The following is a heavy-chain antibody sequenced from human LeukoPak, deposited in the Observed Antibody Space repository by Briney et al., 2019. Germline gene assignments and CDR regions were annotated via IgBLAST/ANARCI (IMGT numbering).Heavy chain of an antibody. Sequence: PGGSLRLSCAASGFTFSSYAMHWVRQAPGKGLEYVSAISSNGGSTYYANSVKGRFTISRDNSKNTLYLQMGSLRAEDMAVYYCARDGGYSGYDEVYYYYYMDVWGKGTTVTVSS. V-gene: IGHV3-64*01. D-gene: IGHD5-12*01. CDR3: ARDGGYSGYDEVYYYYYMDV. J-gene: IGHJ6*03. CDR2: ISSNGGST. CDR1: GFTFSSYA.